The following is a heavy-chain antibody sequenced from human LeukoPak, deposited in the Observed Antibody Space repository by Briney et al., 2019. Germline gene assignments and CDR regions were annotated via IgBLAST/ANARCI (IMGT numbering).Heavy chain of an antibody. CDR1: GFTFNNYA. Sequence: GGSLRLSCASSGFTFNNYAMTCVRQAPGKGLEWVSSITASGGSTYCADSVKGRFTISRDNSKNTLYLQMSSLRAEDTAVYYCARDYPTSGIVTIFDYWGQGTPVTVSS. D-gene: IGHD1-1*01. V-gene: IGHV3-23*01. J-gene: IGHJ4*02. CDR2: ITASGGST. CDR3: ARDYPTSGIVTIFDY.